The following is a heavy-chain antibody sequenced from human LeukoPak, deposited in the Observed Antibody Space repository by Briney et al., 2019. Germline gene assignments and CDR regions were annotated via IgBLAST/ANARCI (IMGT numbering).Heavy chain of an antibody. V-gene: IGHV3-7*01. CDR2: IKQDGSEK. J-gene: IGHJ4*02. CDR3: ARDLFDYYDSSGYSFDY. D-gene: IGHD3-22*01. CDR1: GFTFSSYW. Sequence: GGSLRLSCAASGFTFSSYWMSWVRQAPGKGLEWMANIKQDGSEKYYVDSVKGRFTISRDNAKNSLYLQMNSLRAEDTAVYYCARDLFDYYDSSGYSFDYWGQGTLVTVSS.